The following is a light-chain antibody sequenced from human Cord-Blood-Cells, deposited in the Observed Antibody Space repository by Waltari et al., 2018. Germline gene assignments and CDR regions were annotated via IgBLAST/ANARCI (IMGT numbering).Light chain of an antibody. CDR2: KAS. CDR1: QSISSW. Sequence: DIQMTQSPSTLSASVGDRVTITCRASQSISSWLSWYQQKARKAPKLLNYKASSLESGVPSRFSGSGSGNEFTLTISSLQPDDFATYYCQQYNSYSGTFGQGTKVEIK. J-gene: IGKJ1*01. V-gene: IGKV1-5*03. CDR3: QQYNSYSGT.